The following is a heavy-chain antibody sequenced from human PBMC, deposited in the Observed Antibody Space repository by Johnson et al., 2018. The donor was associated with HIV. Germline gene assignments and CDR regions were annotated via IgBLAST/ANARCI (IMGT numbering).Heavy chain of an antibody. V-gene: IGHV3-30*04. CDR3: AAGLRYDSSGYYPVGAFDI. CDR1: KFAFSTYA. J-gene: IGHJ3*02. D-gene: IGHD3-22*01. CDR2: TSYDGSNK. Sequence: VQLVESGGGVVQPGRSLRLSCAASKFAFSTYAMHWVRQAPGKGLEWVAVTSYDGSNKYYADSVKGRFTISRDNSKNTLYLQMNSLRAEDTAVYYCAAGLRYDSSGYYPVGAFDIWGQGTMVTVSS.